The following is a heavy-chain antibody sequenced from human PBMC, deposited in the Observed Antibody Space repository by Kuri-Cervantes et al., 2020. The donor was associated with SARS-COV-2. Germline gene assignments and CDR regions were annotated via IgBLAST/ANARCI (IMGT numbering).Heavy chain of an antibody. D-gene: IGHD5-18*01. J-gene: IGHJ4*02. Sequence: SETLSLTCIVSGVAIDSNSYYWVWIRQAPGKGLEWIGGIYYSGSTYHNPSLKRRVTMSADTSKNQFSLKLSSVTAADTAVYYCARVSWMQLWHRYFDNWGQGTLVTVSS. CDR3: ARVSWMQLWHRYFDN. CDR1: GVAIDSNSYY. V-gene: IGHV4-39*01. CDR2: IYYSGST.